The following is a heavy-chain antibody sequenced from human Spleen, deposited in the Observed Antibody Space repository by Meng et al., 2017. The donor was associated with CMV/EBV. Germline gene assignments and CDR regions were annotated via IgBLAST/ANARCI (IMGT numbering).Heavy chain of an antibody. CDR2: IYYSGST. V-gene: IGHV4-30-4*08. CDR3: AWRLDY. CDR1: GGSISSGDYY. J-gene: IGHJ4*02. D-gene: IGHD3-3*01. Sequence: VQRHASGPDLLRPSPTRPLTCTVSGGSISSGDYYWSWIRQPPWKGLEWIGYIYYSGSTCYNPSLKSRVTISVDTSKNQCSLKLSSVTAADTAVYYCAWRLDYWGQGTLVTVSS.